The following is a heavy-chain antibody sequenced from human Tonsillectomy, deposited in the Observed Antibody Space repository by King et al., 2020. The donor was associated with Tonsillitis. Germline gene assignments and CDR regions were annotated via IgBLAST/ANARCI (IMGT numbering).Heavy chain of an antibody. V-gene: IGHV3-53*02. D-gene: IGHD2-15*01. CDR2: IYTGRTT. CDR3: SRGPYGRRWSLFAFDL. CDR1: DFTVNTNY. J-gene: IGHJ3*01. Sequence: VQLVETGGGLIQPGGSLRLSCAASDFTVNTNYMSWVRQAPGKGLEWVSVIYTGRTTYYATSVKGRFTLSSDNSNNTLYLQMNNLKVEDTAIYYCSRGPYGRRWSLFAFDLWGQGTMVTVSS.